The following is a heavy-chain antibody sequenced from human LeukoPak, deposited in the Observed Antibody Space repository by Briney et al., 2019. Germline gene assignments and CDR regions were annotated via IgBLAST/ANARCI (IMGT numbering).Heavy chain of an antibody. Sequence: GASVKVSCKASGYTFTSYYMHWVRQAPGQGLEWMGIINPSGGSTSYAQKFQGRVTMTRDTSTSTVYMELSSLRSEDTAVYYCAGDRMGYCSSTSCYTVVHFDYYYYGMDVWGQGTTVTVSS. D-gene: IGHD2-2*02. CDR3: AGDRMGYCSSTSCYTVVHFDYYYYGMDV. J-gene: IGHJ6*02. V-gene: IGHV1-46*01. CDR1: GYTFTSYY. CDR2: INPSGGST.